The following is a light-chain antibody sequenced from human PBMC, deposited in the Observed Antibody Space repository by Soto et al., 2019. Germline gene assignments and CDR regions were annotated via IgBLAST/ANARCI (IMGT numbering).Light chain of an antibody. J-gene: IGKJ1*01. CDR1: QSVSSSY. CDR2: GAS. CDR3: QQYGSSPQWT. Sequence: EIVLTQSPGTLSLSPGERATLSCRASQSVSSSYLAWYQQKPGQAPRLLIYGASSRAPGIPDRFSGSGSGTDFTLTSSRLEPEDFAVYYCQQYGSSPQWTFGQGTKVEIK. V-gene: IGKV3-20*01.